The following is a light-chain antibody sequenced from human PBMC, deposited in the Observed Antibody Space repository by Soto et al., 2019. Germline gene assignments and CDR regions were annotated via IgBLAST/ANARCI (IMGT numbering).Light chain of an antibody. Sequence: DIPMTQSPSTLSASVGDRVTITCRASQSFSSWLAWYQQKPGKAPNLLIYKASTLESGVPSRFSGSGSGTEFTLTITSLQPDDFATYYCQQYDSYPYTFGQGTKLEIK. J-gene: IGKJ2*01. CDR3: QQYDSYPYT. CDR1: QSFSSW. CDR2: KAS. V-gene: IGKV1-5*03.